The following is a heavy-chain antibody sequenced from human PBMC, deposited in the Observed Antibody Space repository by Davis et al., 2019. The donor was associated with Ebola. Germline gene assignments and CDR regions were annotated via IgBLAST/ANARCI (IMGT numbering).Heavy chain of an antibody. V-gene: IGHV1-18*04. CDR2: ISGFNTNT. Sequence: ASVKVSCKSSGYTFTSYGLVWVRQAPGLGLEWMGWISGFNTNTNFAQKFQGRVTVSKDKSTNTAYMDLRSLTSDDTAIYYCARAPNYDVLTGTSSYYFVYWRQGTLVTVSS. D-gene: IGHD3-9*01. CDR3: ARAPNYDVLTGTSSYYFVY. J-gene: IGHJ4*02. CDR1: GYTFTSYG.